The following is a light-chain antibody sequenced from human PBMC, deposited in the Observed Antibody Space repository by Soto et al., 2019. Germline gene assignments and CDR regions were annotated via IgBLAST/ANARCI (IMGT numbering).Light chain of an antibody. V-gene: IGKV1-9*01. CDR1: QGISSY. Sequence: DIQLTQSPSFLSASVGDRVTITCRASQGISSYLAWYQQKLGKAPKLLIYAASTLQREVSSTFSGSGSGTEFTLTISSLQPEDFATYYCQKLNSYLFTFGPGTKVDIK. J-gene: IGKJ3*01. CDR3: QKLNSYLFT. CDR2: AAS.